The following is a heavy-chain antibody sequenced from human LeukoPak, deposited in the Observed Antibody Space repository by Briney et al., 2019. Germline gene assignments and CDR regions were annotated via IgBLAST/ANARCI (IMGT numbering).Heavy chain of an antibody. D-gene: IGHD3-10*01. J-gene: IGHJ4*02. V-gene: IGHV3-30-3*01. Sequence: GGSLRLSCAASGFTVSNNYMSWVRQASGKGLEWVAVVSYDGSNKYYADSVKGRFTISRDNSKNTLYLQMNSLRAEDTAVYYCARGSWRLVRGAASFESWGQGTLVTVSS. CDR2: VSYDGSNK. CDR1: GFTVSNNY. CDR3: ARGSWRLVRGAASFES.